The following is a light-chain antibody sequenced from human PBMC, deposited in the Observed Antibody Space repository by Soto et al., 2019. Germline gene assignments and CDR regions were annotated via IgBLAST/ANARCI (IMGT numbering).Light chain of an antibody. J-gene: IGKJ4*01. CDR1: QDISIY. V-gene: IGKV1-9*01. CDR3: QQLHSFVLT. Sequence: IQLTQSPSSLSASIGDRVTITCRASQDISIYLAWYQQKSGEAPRLLIYGASTLQSRVPSRFSGSRSGTDFTLTIRGLQPEDFATYYCQQLHSFVLTFGGGTKVEMK. CDR2: GAS.